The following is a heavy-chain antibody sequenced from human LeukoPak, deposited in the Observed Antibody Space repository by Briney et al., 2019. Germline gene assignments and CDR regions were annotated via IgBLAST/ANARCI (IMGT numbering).Heavy chain of an antibody. CDR2: ISGSGGST. J-gene: IGHJ4*02. Sequence: GRSLRLSCAASGFTFSSYAMSWVRQAPGKGLEWVSAISGSGGSTYYADSVKGRFTISRDNSKNTLYLQMNSLRAEDTAVYYCAGPWDKRWPSSFDYWGQGTLVTVSS. CDR3: AGPWDKRWPSSFDY. D-gene: IGHD6-19*01. V-gene: IGHV3-23*01. CDR1: GFTFSSYA.